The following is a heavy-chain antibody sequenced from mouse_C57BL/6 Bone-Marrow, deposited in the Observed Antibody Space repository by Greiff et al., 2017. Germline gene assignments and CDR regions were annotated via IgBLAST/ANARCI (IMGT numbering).Heavy chain of an antibody. CDR2: INPYNGGT. J-gene: IGHJ3*01. CDR1: GYTFTDYY. Sequence: EVKLQESGPVLVKPGASVKMSCKASGYTFTDYYMNWVKQSHGKSLEWIGVINPYNGGTSYNQKFKGKATLTVDKSSSTAYMELNSLTSEYSAVYYCARYPGFAYWGQGTLVTVSA. CDR3: ARYPGFAY. V-gene: IGHV1-19*01.